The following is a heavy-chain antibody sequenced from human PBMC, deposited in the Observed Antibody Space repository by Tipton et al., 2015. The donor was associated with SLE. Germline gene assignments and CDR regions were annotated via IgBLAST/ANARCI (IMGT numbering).Heavy chain of an antibody. Sequence: SLRLSCEASGFSFDNYGMTWVRQAPGKGLEWVSVVDGGGGTDYADSVRGRFTISRHNSNNTLYLQMNSLRPEDTAVYYCARVGLEGAFSNWFDPWGQGTLVTVSS. J-gene: IGHJ5*02. CDR2: VDGGGGT. V-gene: IGHV3-53*04. CDR3: ARVGLEGAFSNWFDP. CDR1: GFSFDNYG. D-gene: IGHD3-16*01.